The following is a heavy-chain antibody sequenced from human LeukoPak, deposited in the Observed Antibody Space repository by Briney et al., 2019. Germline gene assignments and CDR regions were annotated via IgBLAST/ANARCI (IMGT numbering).Heavy chain of an antibody. D-gene: IGHD6-13*01. CDR1: GYTFTSYD. J-gene: IGHJ3*02. Sequence: ASVKVSCKASGYTFTSYDINWVRQATGQGLEWMGWMNPNSGNTGYAQKFQGRVTMTRDTSISTAYMELSRLRSDDTAVYYCARGVAAWDAFDIWGQGTMVTVSS. V-gene: IGHV1-8*01. CDR2: MNPNSGNT. CDR3: ARGVAAWDAFDI.